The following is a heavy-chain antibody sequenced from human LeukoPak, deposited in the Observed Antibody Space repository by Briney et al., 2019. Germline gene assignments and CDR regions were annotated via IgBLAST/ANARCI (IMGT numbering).Heavy chain of an antibody. V-gene: IGHV4-31*03. J-gene: IGHJ4*02. CDR1: GDSISSGGFC. CDR3: AREKYGGQFDY. D-gene: IGHD4-23*01. Sequence: PSQTLSLSCTVSGDSISSGGFCWSWIPPHPGQGLEWCGYIYYSGSTYYNPSLKSRVTISVDPSKNQFSLKLSSVTAADTAVYYCAREKYGGQFDYWGQGTLVTVSS. CDR2: IYYSGST.